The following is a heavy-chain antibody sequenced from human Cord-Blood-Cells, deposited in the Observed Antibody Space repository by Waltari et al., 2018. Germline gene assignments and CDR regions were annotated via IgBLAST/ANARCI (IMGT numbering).Heavy chain of an antibody. D-gene: IGHD3-10*01. CDR2: INQSGDT. J-gene: IGHJ3*02. V-gene: IGHV4-38-2*01. CDR3: AGGVRGNDAFDI. Sequence: QVQLQESGPGLVKPSVNLSFTCAVSGYPTSSGSSWGCSRQPQGKGLEWIGSINQSGDTYYNPSLKSRVTISVVTSKNRFSLKLSSVTAADTAVYYCAGGVRGNDAFDIWGQGTMVTVSS. CDR1: GYPTSSGSS.